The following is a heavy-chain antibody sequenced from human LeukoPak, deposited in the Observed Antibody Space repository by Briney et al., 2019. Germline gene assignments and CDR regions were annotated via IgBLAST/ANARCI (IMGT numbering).Heavy chain of an antibody. CDR2: INPNSGGT. Sequence: ASVKLSCKASGYTFPGYYMHWVRQAPGQGLEWMGWINPNSGGTNYAQKFQGRVTMTRDTSISTAYMELSRLRSDDTAVYYCARDQEEGMVDYWGQGTLVSVSS. CDR3: ARDQEEGMVDY. J-gene: IGHJ4*02. V-gene: IGHV1-2*02. D-gene: IGHD2-8*01. CDR1: GYTFPGYY.